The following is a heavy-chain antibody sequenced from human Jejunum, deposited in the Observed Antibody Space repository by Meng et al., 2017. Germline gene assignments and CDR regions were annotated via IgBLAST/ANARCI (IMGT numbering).Heavy chain of an antibody. D-gene: IGHD2-21*01. Sequence: VELRAAGPGLVKPSGTLSLTCAVSGGSITSTKWWSWVRQTPGKGLEWIGEVFHSGTPNYNPSLMSRLTMSVDKSKNQFSLNLTSVTAADTAVYYCASRPVGIRTYYFDCWGQGTLVTVSS. CDR3: ASRPVGIRTYYFDC. CDR1: GGSITSTKW. V-gene: IGHV4-4*02. CDR2: VFHSGTP. J-gene: IGHJ4*02.